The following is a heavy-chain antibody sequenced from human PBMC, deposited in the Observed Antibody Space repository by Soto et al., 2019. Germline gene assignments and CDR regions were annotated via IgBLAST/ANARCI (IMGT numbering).Heavy chain of an antibody. CDR3: ARAQNYYDSSGYYSRGGFDY. CDR2: ISSSSSYI. CDR1: GFTFSSYS. Sequence: EVQLVESGGGLVKPGGSLRLSCAASGFTFSSYSMNWVRQAPGKGLEWVSSISSSSSYIYYADSVKGRFTISRDNAKNSLYLQMNSLRDEDTAVYYCARAQNYYDSSGYYSRGGFDYWGQGTLVTVSS. D-gene: IGHD3-22*01. J-gene: IGHJ4*02. V-gene: IGHV3-21*01.